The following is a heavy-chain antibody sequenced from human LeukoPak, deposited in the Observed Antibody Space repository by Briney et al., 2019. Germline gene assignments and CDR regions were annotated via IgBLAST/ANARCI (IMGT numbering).Heavy chain of an antibody. Sequence: ASVKVSCKSSGYTFTGYYIHWVRQAPGQGLEWMGWINPNSGDSNHTQKFQGRVTMTRDTSISTAYMELSNLRSDDTAVYYCARDRVYCSGTSCYVTSVDNWGQGILVTVSS. J-gene: IGHJ4*02. CDR3: ARDRVYCSGTSCYVTSVDN. CDR1: GYTFTGYY. CDR2: INPNSGDS. D-gene: IGHD2-2*01. V-gene: IGHV1-2*02.